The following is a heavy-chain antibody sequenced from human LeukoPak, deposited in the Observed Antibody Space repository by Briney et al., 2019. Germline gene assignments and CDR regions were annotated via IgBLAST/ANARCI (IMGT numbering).Heavy chain of an antibody. Sequence: ASVKVSCKASGYTFTGYYMHWARQAPGQGLEWMGIINPSGGSTSYAQKFQGRVTMTRDTSTSTVYMELSSLRSEDTAVYYCARAGYSGYDFHYWGQGTLVTVSS. D-gene: IGHD5-12*01. CDR1: GYTFTGYY. CDR3: ARAGYSGYDFHY. CDR2: INPSGGST. V-gene: IGHV1-46*01. J-gene: IGHJ4*02.